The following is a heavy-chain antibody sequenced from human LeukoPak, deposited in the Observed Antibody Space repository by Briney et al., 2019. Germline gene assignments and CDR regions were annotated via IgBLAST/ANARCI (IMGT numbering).Heavy chain of an antibody. CDR3: ATVLRSYYMDV. CDR2: MNPNSGNT. D-gene: IGHD3-3*01. V-gene: IGHV1-8*01. CDR1: GYTFTSYD. Sequence: GASVKVSCKASGYTFTSYDINWVRQATGQWPEWMGWMNPNSGNTGYAQKFQGRVTMTRNTSISTAYMELSSLRSEDTAVYYCATVLRSYYMDVWGKGTTVTVSS. J-gene: IGHJ6*03.